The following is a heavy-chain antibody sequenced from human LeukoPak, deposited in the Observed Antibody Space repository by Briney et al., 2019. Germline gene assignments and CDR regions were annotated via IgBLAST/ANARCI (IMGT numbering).Heavy chain of an antibody. CDR1: GGSIRNYY. D-gene: IGHD3-9*01. V-gene: IGHV4-59*01. Sequence: SETLSLTCTVAGGSIRNYYWSWIRQSPGKGLEWIGYIFYSGSTNYNPSLKSRVTISLDTSKNQFSLKLSSVTAADTAVYYCARDMTDWWFDPWGQGTLVTVSS. CDR2: IFYSGST. J-gene: IGHJ5*02. CDR3: ARDMTDWWFDP.